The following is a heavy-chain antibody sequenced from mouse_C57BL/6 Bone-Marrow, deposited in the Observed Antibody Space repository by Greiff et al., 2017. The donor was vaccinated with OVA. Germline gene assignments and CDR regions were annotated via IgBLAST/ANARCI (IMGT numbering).Heavy chain of an antibody. J-gene: IGHJ4*01. D-gene: IGHD2-3*01. Sequence: VQLQQSGAELARPGASVKLFCKASGYTFTSYGISWVKQSTGQGLEWIGEIYPRSGNTYYNEKFKGKATLTADKSSSTAYMELRSLTSEDSAVYFCARGNYDGYYGAMDYWGQGTSVTVSS. V-gene: IGHV1-81*01. CDR3: ARGNYDGYYGAMDY. CDR2: IYPRSGNT. CDR1: GYTFTSYG.